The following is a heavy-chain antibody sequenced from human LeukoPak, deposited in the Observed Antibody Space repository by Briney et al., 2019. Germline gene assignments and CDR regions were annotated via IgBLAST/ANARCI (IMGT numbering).Heavy chain of an antibody. CDR2: ISGSGGST. J-gene: IGHJ4*02. Sequence: GGSLRLSCAASGFTFSGYAMSWVRQAPGKGLEWVSAISGSGGSTYYADSVKGRFTISRDNSKNTLYPQMNSLRAEDTAVYYCAKVNEYYYDSSGFSDYWGQGTLVTVSS. D-gene: IGHD3-22*01. CDR1: GFTFSGYA. V-gene: IGHV3-23*01. CDR3: AKVNEYYYDSSGFSDY.